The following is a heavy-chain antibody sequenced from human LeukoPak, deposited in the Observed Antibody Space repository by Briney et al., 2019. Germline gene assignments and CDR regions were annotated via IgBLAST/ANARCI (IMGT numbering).Heavy chain of an antibody. V-gene: IGHV4-4*07. Sequence: SETLSLTCTVSGGSIRNYYWSWIRQPAGKGLEWIGRIHTSGSTNYNPSLKSRVTMSVDTSKNQFSLKLSSVNVADTAVYYCARDYTSGYLDYWGQGTLVTVSS. D-gene: IGHD6-19*01. J-gene: IGHJ4*02. CDR3: ARDYTSGYLDY. CDR1: GGSIRNYY. CDR2: IHTSGST.